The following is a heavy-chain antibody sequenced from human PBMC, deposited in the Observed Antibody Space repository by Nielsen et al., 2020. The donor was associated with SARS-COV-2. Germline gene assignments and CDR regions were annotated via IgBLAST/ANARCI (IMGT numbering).Heavy chain of an antibody. Sequence: GESLKISCAASGFSFNNYGMHWVRQAPGKGLEWVAYISYEGSKQYYADSVKGRFTISRDNSKNTIYLQMNSLKLEDTAVYFCARETIDHTSSFIDFWGQGTLVTVSS. V-gene: IGHV3-30*03. D-gene: IGHD2-2*01. J-gene: IGHJ4*02. CDR2: ISYEGSKQ. CDR1: GFSFNNYG. CDR3: ARETIDHTSSFIDF.